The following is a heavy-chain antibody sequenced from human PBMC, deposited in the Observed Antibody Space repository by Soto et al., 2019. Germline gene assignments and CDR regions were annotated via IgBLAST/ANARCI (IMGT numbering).Heavy chain of an antibody. J-gene: IGHJ6*02. D-gene: IGHD1-26*01. CDR3: ARDPGDRNGMIV. Sequence: EVQVVESGGDLVQPGGFLRLSCAASGFTVSSDYMNWVRQAPGKGLEWVSVIYSGGGRYYADSVKGRFTISRDNSKNMVYLQMNSLRAEDTAVYYCARDPGDRNGMIVWGQGTTVTVSS. CDR1: GFTVSSDY. V-gene: IGHV3-66*01. CDR2: IYSGGGR.